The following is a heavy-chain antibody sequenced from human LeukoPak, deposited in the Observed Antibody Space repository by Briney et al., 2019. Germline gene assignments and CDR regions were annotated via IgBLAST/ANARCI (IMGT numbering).Heavy chain of an antibody. J-gene: IGHJ6*04. D-gene: IGHD3-9*01. Sequence: ASVKVSCTASGYTFTGYYMHWVRQAPGQGPEWTGWINPNSGGTNYAQKFQGWVTMTRDTSISTAYMELSRLRSDDTAVYYCARGDILTGNYLYYYGMDVWGKGTTVTVSS. CDR3: ARGDILTGNYLYYYGMDV. CDR1: GYTFTGYY. V-gene: IGHV1-2*04. CDR2: INPNSGGT.